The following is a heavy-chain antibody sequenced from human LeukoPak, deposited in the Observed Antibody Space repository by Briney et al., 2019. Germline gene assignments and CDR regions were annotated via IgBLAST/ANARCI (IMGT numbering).Heavy chain of an antibody. CDR1: GDSFSSYY. V-gene: IGHV4-34*01. CDR2: INHSGST. Sequence: SETLSLTCTVSGDSFSSYYWSWIRQPPGKGLEWIGEINHSGSTNYTPSLKSRVTISVDTSKNQFSLKLSSVTAADTAVYYCARGPVDTAMGHYFDYWGQGTLVTVSS. CDR3: ARGPVDTAMGHYFDY. D-gene: IGHD5-18*01. J-gene: IGHJ4*02.